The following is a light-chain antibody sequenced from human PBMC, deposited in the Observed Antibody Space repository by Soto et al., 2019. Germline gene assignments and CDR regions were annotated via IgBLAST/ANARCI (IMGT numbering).Light chain of an antibody. CDR1: QSISRW. V-gene: IGKV1-5*03. CDR3: QQYSRYPLT. CDR2: MAS. J-gene: IGKJ4*01. Sequence: DIQMTQSPSTLSASVGDRVTITCRASQSISRWLAWYQQKPGKAPKLLIHMASTLKSGVPSRFSGSASGTGTDFTLTITSLQTDDFATYYCQQYSRYPLTFGGGTKVEVK.